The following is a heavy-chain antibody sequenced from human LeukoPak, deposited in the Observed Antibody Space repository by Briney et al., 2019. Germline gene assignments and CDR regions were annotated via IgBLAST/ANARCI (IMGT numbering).Heavy chain of an antibody. CDR1: GFTVSSNY. CDR2: IYSGGST. V-gene: IGHV3-53*01. Sequence: PGGSLRLSCAASGFTVSSNYMSWVRQAPGKGLEWVSVIYSGGSTYYADSVKGRFTISRDNSKNTLYLQMNSLRAEDTAVYYCAKESADGIVVVPAATFDYWGQGTLVTVSP. J-gene: IGHJ4*02. D-gene: IGHD2-2*01. CDR3: AKESADGIVVVPAATFDY.